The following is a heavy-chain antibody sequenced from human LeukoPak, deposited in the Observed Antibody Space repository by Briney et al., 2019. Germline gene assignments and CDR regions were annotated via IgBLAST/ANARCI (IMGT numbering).Heavy chain of an antibody. D-gene: IGHD1-26*01. Sequence: SETLSLTCTVSGGSISSSSYYWGWIRQPPGKGLEWIGSIYYSGSTYYNPSLKSRVTISVDTSKNQFSLKLSSVTAADTAVYYCARASIVGARAIDYWGQGTLVTVSS. CDR1: GGSISSSSYY. CDR3: ARASIVGARAIDY. CDR2: IYYSGST. V-gene: IGHV4-39*07. J-gene: IGHJ4*02.